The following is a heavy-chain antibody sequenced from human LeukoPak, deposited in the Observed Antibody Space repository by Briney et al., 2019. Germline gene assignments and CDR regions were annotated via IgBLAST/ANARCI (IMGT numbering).Heavy chain of an antibody. Sequence: GGSLRPSGAASGFTFSTYSMTWVRQAPGKGLKWVSAISGSGGSTYYADSVKGRFTISRDNSKNTLYLQMNSLRAEDTAVYYCAKGELYYQFDYWGQGTLVTVSS. D-gene: IGHD3-10*01. CDR1: GFTFSTYS. J-gene: IGHJ4*02. CDR3: AKGELYYQFDY. CDR2: ISGSGGST. V-gene: IGHV3-23*01.